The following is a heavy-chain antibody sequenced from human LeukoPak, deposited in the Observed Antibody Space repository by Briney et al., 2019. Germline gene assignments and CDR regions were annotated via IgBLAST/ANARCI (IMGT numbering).Heavy chain of an antibody. V-gene: IGHV3-23*01. J-gene: IGHJ6*03. CDR2: ISGSGGST. CDR1: GFTFSSYA. Sequence: QPGGSLRLSCAASGFTFSSYAMSWVRQAPGKGLEWVSAISGSGGSTSYAASVKGRFTISRDNSKNTLYLQMNSLRAEDTAVYYCAKLPTVTTVYYYMDVWGKGTTVTVSS. D-gene: IGHD4-17*01. CDR3: AKLPTVTTVYYYMDV.